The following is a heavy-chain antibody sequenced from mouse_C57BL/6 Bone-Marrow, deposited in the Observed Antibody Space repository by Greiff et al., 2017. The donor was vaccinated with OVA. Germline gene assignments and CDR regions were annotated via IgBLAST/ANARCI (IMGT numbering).Heavy chain of an antibody. V-gene: IGHV5-4*01. J-gene: IGHJ1*03. Sequence: EVQGVESGGGLVKPGGSLKLSCAASGFTFSSYAMSWVRQTPEKRLEWVATISAGGSYTYYPDNVKGRSTMSRDNANNTLYMQMSHLTSEDSAVYYGARDATGSSSWYFDDWGKGTTVTVSS. CDR3: ARDATGSSSWYFDD. D-gene: IGHD1-1*01. CDR1: GFTFSSYA. CDR2: ISAGGSYT.